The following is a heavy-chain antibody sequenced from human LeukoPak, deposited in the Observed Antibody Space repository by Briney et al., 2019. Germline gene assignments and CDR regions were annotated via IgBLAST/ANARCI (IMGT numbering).Heavy chain of an antibody. CDR3: ARSNPNRNALDL. D-gene: IGHD1-14*01. J-gene: IGHJ3*01. V-gene: IGHV3-7*01. CDR2: IKKDGSEE. Sequence: GGSLRLSCAASGFTLNSYLMSWVRQAPGRGLEWVANIKKDGSEESYLDSVKGRFTVSRDNAKNALFLQMNSLRGEDTAVYYCARSNPNRNALDLWGQGTMVTISS. CDR1: GFTLNSYL.